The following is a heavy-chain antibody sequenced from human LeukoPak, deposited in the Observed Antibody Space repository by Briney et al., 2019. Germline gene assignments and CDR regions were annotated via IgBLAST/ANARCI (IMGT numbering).Heavy chain of an antibody. Sequence: GGSLRLSCAASGFTFSSYAMSWVRQAPGKGLEWVSAISGSGGSTYYADSVKGRFTISRDNSKNTLYLQMNSLRAEDTAVYYCAKDLPGPYYYDSSGYSQTRYDYWGQGTLVTVSS. CDR2: ISGSGGST. J-gene: IGHJ4*02. CDR1: GFTFSSYA. D-gene: IGHD3-22*01. CDR3: AKDLPGPYYYDSSGYSQTRYDY. V-gene: IGHV3-23*01.